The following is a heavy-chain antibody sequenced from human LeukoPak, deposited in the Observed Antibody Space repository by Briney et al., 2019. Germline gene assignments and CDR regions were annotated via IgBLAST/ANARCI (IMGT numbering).Heavy chain of an antibody. V-gene: IGHV1-69*01. CDR1: GGTFSSYA. D-gene: IGHD3-10*01. CDR2: IIPIFGTA. CDR3: SRDYYGSGSYYKPFDH. Sequence: SVKVSCKPSGGTFSSYAISWVRQAPGQGLEWMGGIIPIFGTANYAQKFQGRVTITADESTSTAYMELSSLRSEDTAVYYCSRDYYGSGSYYKPFDHWGQGTLVTVSP. J-gene: IGHJ4*02.